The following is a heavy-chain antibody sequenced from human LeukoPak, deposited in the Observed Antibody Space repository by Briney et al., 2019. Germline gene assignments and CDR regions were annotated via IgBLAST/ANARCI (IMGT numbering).Heavy chain of an antibody. CDR1: GYSFTSYW. J-gene: IGHJ4*02. D-gene: IGHD3-3*01. CDR3: ARERCDFWSGYYPSYFDY. V-gene: IGHV5-51*01. Sequence: NRGESLKISCKCSGYSFTSYWIGWVRQMPGKGLEWMGIIYPGDSDTRYSPSFQGQVTISADKSISTAYLQWSSLKASDTAMYYCARERCDFWSGYYPSYFDYWGQGTLVTVSS. CDR2: IYPGDSDT.